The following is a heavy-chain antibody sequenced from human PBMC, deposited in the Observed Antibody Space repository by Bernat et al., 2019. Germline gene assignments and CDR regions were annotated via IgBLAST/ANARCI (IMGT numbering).Heavy chain of an antibody. CDR2: ISYDGSNK. CDR3: AKEPSSAVVVVAA. CDR1: GFTFSSYG. V-gene: IGHV3-30*18. D-gene: IGHD2-15*01. J-gene: IGHJ5*02. Sequence: QVQLVESGGGVVQPGRSLRLSCAASGFTFSSYGMHWVRQAPGKGLEWVAVISYDGSNKYYADSVKGRFTISRDNSKNTLYLQMNSLRAEDTAVYYCAKEPSSAVVVVAAWGQGTLVTVSS.